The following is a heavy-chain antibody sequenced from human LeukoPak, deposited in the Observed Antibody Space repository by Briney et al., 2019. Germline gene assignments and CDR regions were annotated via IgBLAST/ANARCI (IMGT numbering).Heavy chain of an antibody. CDR3: ARAHHSGYDYFDC. CDR2: IIPIFGTA. V-gene: IGHV1-69*01. CDR1: GGTFSSYA. Sequence: GASVKVSCMASGGTFSSYAISWVRQAPGQGLEWMGGIIPIFGTANYAQKFQGRVTITADESTRTAYMELSSLRSEDTAVYYCARAHHSGYDYFDCWGQGTLVTVSS. D-gene: IGHD5-12*01. J-gene: IGHJ4*02.